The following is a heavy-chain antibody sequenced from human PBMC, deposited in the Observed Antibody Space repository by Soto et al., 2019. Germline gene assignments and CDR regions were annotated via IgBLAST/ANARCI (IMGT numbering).Heavy chain of an antibody. V-gene: IGHV1-69*02. D-gene: IGHD2-2*01. CDR1: GGSLRTNT. J-gene: IGHJ3*02. Sequence: QVQLVQSGVEVKKPVSSVKVSCKSSGGSLRTNTMFWVRQAPGQGLEWMGRIIPMFEIANYAQKFQGRVTFNADKSTGTVYMEMISLTSDDTAIYFCALGRWSAEVFDIWGQGTLVTVSS. CDR2: IIPMFEIA. CDR3: ALGRWSAEVFDI.